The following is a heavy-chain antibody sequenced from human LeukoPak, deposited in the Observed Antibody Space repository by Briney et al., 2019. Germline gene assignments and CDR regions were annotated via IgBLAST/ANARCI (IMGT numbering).Heavy chain of an antibody. V-gene: IGHV3-11*01. CDR3: ARDLYSGSYAWFDP. Sequence: GGSLRLSCAASGFTFSDYYMSWIRQAPGKGLEWVSYISSSGSTIYYADSVKGRFTISRDNAKNSLYLQMNSLRAEDTAVYYCARDLYSGSYAWFDPWGQGTLVTVSS. CDR2: ISSSGSTI. J-gene: IGHJ5*02. CDR1: GFTFSDYY. D-gene: IGHD1-26*01.